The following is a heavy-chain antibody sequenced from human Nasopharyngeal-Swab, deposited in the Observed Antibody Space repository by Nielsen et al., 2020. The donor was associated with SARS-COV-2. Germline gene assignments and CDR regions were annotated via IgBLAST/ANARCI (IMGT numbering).Heavy chain of an antibody. D-gene: IGHD6-13*01. CDR3: AKVFTAATGSYFDF. J-gene: IGHJ4*02. CDR1: GFTFRNSA. V-gene: IGHV3-23*01. Sequence: GGSLRLSFAASGFTFRNSAMSWVRQAPGKGLEWVSGISNGGGTTHNADSVRGRFTISRDNSKNTLYLQMNSLRAEDTATYYCAKVFTAATGSYFDFWGQGTLVTVSS. CDR2: ISNGGGTT.